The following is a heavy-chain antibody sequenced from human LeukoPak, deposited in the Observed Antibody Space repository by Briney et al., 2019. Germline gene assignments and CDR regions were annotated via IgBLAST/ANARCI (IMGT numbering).Heavy chain of an antibody. Sequence: GASVKVPCKASGYTFNSYYMHWVRQAPGQGLDWMGIINPSGGSTSYAQKFQGRVTMTRDTSTSTVYMELSSLRSEDTAVYYCARDPFCSSTSCYHDAFDIWGQGTMVTVSS. CDR1: GYTFNSYY. D-gene: IGHD2-2*01. J-gene: IGHJ3*02. CDR3: ARDPFCSSTSCYHDAFDI. CDR2: INPSGGST. V-gene: IGHV1-46*02.